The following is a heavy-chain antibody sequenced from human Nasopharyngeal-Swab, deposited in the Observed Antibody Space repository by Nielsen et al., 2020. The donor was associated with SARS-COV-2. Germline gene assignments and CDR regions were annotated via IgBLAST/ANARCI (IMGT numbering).Heavy chain of an antibody. V-gene: IGHV5-51*01. CDR2: IWPGDSDA. Sequence: GESLKISCKGSGYSFTNYWIGWVRQVPGKGLECMGIIWPGDSDARYSPSFQGQVTISADKSISTAYLQWSSLKASDTAMYYCARISGYYQTSPFDNWGQGTLVTVSS. D-gene: IGHD3-22*01. J-gene: IGHJ4*02. CDR3: ARISGYYQTSPFDN. CDR1: GYSFTNYW.